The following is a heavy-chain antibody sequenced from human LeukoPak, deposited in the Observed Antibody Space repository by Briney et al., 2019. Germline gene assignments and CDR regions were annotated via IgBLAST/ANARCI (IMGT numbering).Heavy chain of an antibody. Sequence: SETLSLTCAVYGGSFSGYYWSWIRQPPGKGLEWIGEINHSESTNYNPSLKSRVTISVDTSKNQFSLKLSSVTAADTAVYYCGTETRYSSGWLCWGQGTLVTVSS. CDR3: GTETRYSSGWLC. V-gene: IGHV4-34*01. D-gene: IGHD6-19*01. CDR2: INHSEST. J-gene: IGHJ4*02. CDR1: GGSFSGYY.